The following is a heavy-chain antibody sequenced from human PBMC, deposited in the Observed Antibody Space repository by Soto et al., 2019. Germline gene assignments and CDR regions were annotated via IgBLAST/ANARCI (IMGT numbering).Heavy chain of an antibody. CDR3: ARRSPIFNWNYPYYYYMDV. Sequence: SETLSLTCAVYGGSFSCYYWSWIRQPPGKGLEWIGEINHSGSTNYNPSLKSRVTISVDTSKNQFSLKLSSVTAADTAVYYCARRSPIFNWNYPYYYYMDVWGKGTTVTVSS. J-gene: IGHJ6*03. CDR1: GGSFSCYY. V-gene: IGHV4-34*01. D-gene: IGHD1-7*01. CDR2: INHSGST.